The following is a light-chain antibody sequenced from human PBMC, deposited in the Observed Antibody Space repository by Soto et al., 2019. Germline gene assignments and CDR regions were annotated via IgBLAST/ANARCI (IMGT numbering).Light chain of an antibody. V-gene: IGKV1-27*01. CDR3: QKYNSTPLT. CDR2: ATS. CDR1: QGIAPY. J-gene: IGKJ4*01. Sequence: DVQMTKSPSSLSAFVGDRVTITCRASQGIAPYLAWFQQKPGKVPKLLIYATSTLQSGVPSRFSGSGSGTEFTLTITSLQPEDVATYYCQKYNSTPLTFGGGTKVEIK.